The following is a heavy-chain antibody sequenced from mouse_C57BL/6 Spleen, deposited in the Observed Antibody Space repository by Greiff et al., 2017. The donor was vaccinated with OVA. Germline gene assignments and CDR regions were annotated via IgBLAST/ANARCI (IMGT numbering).Heavy chain of an antibody. CDR2: IDPSDSET. D-gene: IGHD4-1*01. CDR3: ALGRNPVDY. CDR1: GYTFTSYW. J-gene: IGHJ2*01. Sequence: QVQLQQPGAELVRPGSSVKLSCKASGYTFTSYWMHWVKQRPIQGLEWIGNIDPSDSETHYNQKFKDKATLTVDKSSSTAYMQRSSLTSEDSAVYYCALGRNPVDYWGQGTTLTVSS. V-gene: IGHV1-52*01.